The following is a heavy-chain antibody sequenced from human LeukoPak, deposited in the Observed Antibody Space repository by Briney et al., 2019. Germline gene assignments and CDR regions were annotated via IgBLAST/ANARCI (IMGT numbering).Heavy chain of an antibody. J-gene: IGHJ3*02. CDR2: IYPGDSDT. CDR1: GYSFTSYW. V-gene: IGHV5-51*01. Sequence: GESLKISCKGSGYSFTSYWIGWVRQTPGKGLEWMGIIYPGDSDTRYSPSFQGQVTISADKSISTAYLQWSSLKASDTAMYYCARNLILTGYYSNAFDIWGQGTMVTVSS. CDR3: ARNLILTGYYSNAFDI. D-gene: IGHD3-9*01.